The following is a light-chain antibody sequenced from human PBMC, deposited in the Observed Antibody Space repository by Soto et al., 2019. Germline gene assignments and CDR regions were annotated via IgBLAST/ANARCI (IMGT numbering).Light chain of an antibody. CDR1: QSLVYKDGNTY. J-gene: IGKJ2*01. V-gene: IGKV2-30*01. CDR2: QVS. CDR3: MQGSLWPRA. Sequence: DVVMTQSPLSLPVTLGQPASISCRSSQSLVYKDGNTYLNWFQQRPGQSPRRLIYQVSSRDSGVPDRFSGSGSGTDFTLKISRVEAEDVGVYYCMQGSLWPRAFGQGTRLEIK.